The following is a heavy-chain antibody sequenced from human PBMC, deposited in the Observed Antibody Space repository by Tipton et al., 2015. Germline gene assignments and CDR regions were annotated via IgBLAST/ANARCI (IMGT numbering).Heavy chain of an antibody. CDR2: IKHDGSEA. CDR3: VRDQWRGSCSGGGCPG. J-gene: IGHJ4*02. Sequence: SLRLSCAASGFTFSSSWMTWVRQAPGKGLEWLGNIKHDGSEAYYVDSVKGRFTMSRDNAKNSLDLQMNSLRAEDTAVYYCVRDQWRGSCSGGGCPGWGQGTLVNVSS. V-gene: IGHV3-7*01. CDR1: GFTFSSSW. D-gene: IGHD2-15*01.